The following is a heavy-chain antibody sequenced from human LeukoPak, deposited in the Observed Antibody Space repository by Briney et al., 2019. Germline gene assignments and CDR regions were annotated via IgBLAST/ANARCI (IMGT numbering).Heavy chain of an antibody. Sequence: SETLSLTCAVSGGAFSNYFWTWIRQPPGKGLEWIAEINDSGSTNSNSSLRSRVAISLDTSKYQFSLRLTSVTAADTAFHYCARGQYCSTTTCYSARRYFWGQGTLVTVSS. CDR1: GGAFSNYF. D-gene: IGHD2-2*01. J-gene: IGHJ4*02. CDR2: INDSGST. CDR3: ARGQYCSTTTCYSARRYF. V-gene: IGHV4-34*01.